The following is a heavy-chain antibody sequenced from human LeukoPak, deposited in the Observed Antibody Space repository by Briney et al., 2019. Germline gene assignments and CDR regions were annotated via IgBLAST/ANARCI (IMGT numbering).Heavy chain of an antibody. V-gene: IGHV4-59*01. CDR2: IYYSGST. J-gene: IGHJ5*02. D-gene: IGHD3-3*01. CDR3: ARGKRRITIFGVANNWFDP. Sequence: SETLSLTCTVSGGSISSYYWSWIRQPPGKGLEWIGYIYYSGSTNYNPSLKSRVTISVDTSKNQFSLKLSSVTAADTAVYYCARGKRRITIFGVANNWFDPWGQGTLVTVSS. CDR1: GGSISSYY.